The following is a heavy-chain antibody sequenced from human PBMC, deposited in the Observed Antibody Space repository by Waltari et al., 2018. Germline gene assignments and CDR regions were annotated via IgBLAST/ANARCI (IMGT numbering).Heavy chain of an antibody. CDR3: ARTPIVVVPAAMPPPLYYFDY. Sequence: QVQLQESGPGLVKPSETLSLTCAVSGYSISSGYYWGWIRQPPGKGLEWIGSIYHSGSTYYNPSLKSRVTRSVDTSKNQFSLKLSSVTAADTAVYYCARTPIVVVPAAMPPPLYYFDYWGQGTLVTVSS. J-gene: IGHJ4*02. CDR1: GYSISSGYY. V-gene: IGHV4-38-2*01. CDR2: IYHSGST. D-gene: IGHD2-2*01.